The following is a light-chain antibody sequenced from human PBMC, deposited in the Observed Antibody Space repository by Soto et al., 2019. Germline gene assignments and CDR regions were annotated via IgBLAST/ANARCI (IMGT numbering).Light chain of an antibody. CDR2: DAS. Sequence: IQMTQSPSTLSASLGDRVTITCRASQSISSWLAWYQQKPGKAPKLLIYDASSLESGVPSRFSGSGSGTEFTLTISSLQPDDFATYYCQQYNSYLTFGQGTKVDI. CDR3: QQYNSYLT. V-gene: IGKV1-5*01. J-gene: IGKJ1*01. CDR1: QSISSW.